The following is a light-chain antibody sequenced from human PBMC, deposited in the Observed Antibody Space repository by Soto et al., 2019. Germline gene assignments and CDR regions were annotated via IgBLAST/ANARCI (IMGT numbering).Light chain of an antibody. J-gene: IGKJ1*01. Sequence: EMVLTKSPGTLSLSPGERATLSCRASQSVSNNYLAWYQQKPGQAPRLLIYDASNRATGIPDRFSGSGSGTDLPLTISRLEPEDFAVYYCQQYGSSGTFGQGTKVES. CDR1: QSVSNNY. CDR3: QQYGSSGT. V-gene: IGKV3-20*01. CDR2: DAS.